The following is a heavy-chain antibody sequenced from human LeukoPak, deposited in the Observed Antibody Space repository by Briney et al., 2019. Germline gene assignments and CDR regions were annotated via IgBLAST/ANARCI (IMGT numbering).Heavy chain of an antibody. Sequence: ASVKVSCKASGCTFTSYYMHWVRQAPGQGLEWMGIINPSGGSTSYAQKFQGRVTMTRDTSTSTVYMELSSLRSEDTAVYYCARDLGAAGNDAWFDPWGQGTLVTVSS. CDR1: GCTFTSYY. D-gene: IGHD6-13*01. V-gene: IGHV1-46*03. J-gene: IGHJ5*02. CDR2: INPSGGST. CDR3: ARDLGAAGNDAWFDP.